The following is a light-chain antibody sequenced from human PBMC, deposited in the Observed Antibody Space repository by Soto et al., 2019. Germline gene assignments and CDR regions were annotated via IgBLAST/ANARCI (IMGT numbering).Light chain of an antibody. CDR3: QQYYSFPRT. V-gene: IGKV1-13*02. Sequence: AILLTQSPSSLSASVGDRVTITCRASQGIDSSFAWYQQKPGKAPKLLIYDASSLQSGVPSRFSGSGSGTDFTLTISSLQPEDFATYFCQQYYSFPRTFGQGTKLEIK. J-gene: IGKJ2*01. CDR1: QGIDSS. CDR2: DAS.